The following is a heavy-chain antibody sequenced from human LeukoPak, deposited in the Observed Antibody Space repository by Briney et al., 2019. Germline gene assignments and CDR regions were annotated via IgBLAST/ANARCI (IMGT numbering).Heavy chain of an antibody. CDR1: GYTFTGYY. CDR2: INPNSGGT. D-gene: IGHD2-21*02. J-gene: IGHJ4*02. V-gene: IGHV1-2*02. Sequence: GASVKVSCKASGYTFTGYYVHWVRQAPGQGLEWMGWINPNSGGTNYAQKFQGRVTMTRDTSISTAYMELSRLRSDDTAVYYCARDRGHIVVVTAIRAFDIWGQGTLVTVSS. CDR3: ARDRGHIVVVTAIRAFDI.